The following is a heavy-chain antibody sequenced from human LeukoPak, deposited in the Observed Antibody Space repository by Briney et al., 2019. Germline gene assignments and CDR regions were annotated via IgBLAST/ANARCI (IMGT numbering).Heavy chain of an antibody. V-gene: IGHV1-8*02. CDR2: MNPNSGNT. D-gene: IGHD3-3*01. CDR3: ARVKIFGVAISNWFDP. CDR1: GYTFTSYD. Sequence: ASVKVSCKASGYTFTSYDINWVRQATGQGLEWMGWMNPNSGNTGYAQNFQGRATMTTDTSTSTAYMELRSLRSDDTAVYYCARVKIFGVAISNWFDPWGQGTLVTVSS. J-gene: IGHJ5*02.